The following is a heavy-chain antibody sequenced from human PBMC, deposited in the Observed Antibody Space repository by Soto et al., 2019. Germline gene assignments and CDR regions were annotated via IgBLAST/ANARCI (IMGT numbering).Heavy chain of an antibody. V-gene: IGHV1-46*01. J-gene: IGHJ2*01. Sequence: QVQLVQSGAEVKKPGASVKVSCKASGYTFTSYYMHWVRQAPGQGLEWMGIINPRGGSTSYAQKFQGRVTMTSDTSTSTVYMELSSLRSEDTAVYYCASYCSGGSCSRGKYFDLWGRGTLVTVSS. CDR2: INPRGGST. CDR1: GYTFTSYY. D-gene: IGHD2-15*01. CDR3: ASYCSGGSCSRGKYFDL.